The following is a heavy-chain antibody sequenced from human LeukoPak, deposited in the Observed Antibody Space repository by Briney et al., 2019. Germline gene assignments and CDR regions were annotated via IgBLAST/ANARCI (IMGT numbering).Heavy chain of an antibody. J-gene: IGHJ6*03. CDR1: GFTFSSYA. CDR3: ASRGEYQLLWGYYYYYYMDV. Sequence: HPGGSLRLSCAASGFTFSSYAMSWVRQAPGKGLEWVSAISGSGGSTYYADSVKGRFTISRDNSKNTLYLQMNSLRAEDTAVYYCASRGEYQLLWGYYYYYYMDVWGKGTTVTVSS. CDR2: ISGSGGST. V-gene: IGHV3-23*01. D-gene: IGHD2-2*01.